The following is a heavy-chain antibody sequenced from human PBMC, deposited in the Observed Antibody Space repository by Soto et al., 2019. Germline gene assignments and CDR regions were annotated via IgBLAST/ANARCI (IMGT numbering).Heavy chain of an antibody. CDR1: GGTFSTYA. CDR2: IIPIFGTA. Sequence: GASVKVSCKVSGGTFSTYAISWVRQAPGQGLEWMGGIIPIFGTAKYAQKFQGRVTITADESTSTAYMELSSLRSEDTAVYYCAXEIFGVIISGGRDACDIWGQGTMVTVSS. V-gene: IGHV1-69*13. D-gene: IGHD3-3*01. CDR3: AXEIFGVIISGGRDACDI. J-gene: IGHJ3*02.